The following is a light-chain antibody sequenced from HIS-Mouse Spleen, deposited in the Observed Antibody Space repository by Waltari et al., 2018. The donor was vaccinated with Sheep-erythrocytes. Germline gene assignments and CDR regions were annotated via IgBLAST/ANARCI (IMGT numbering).Light chain of an antibody. V-gene: IGLV3-1*01. Sequence: SYELTQPPSVSVSPGQTASITCSGDKLGAKYACWYQQKPGQAPVLVNYQDRQRPSGIPERFSGSNSGNTATLTISGTQAMDEADYYCQAWDSSIVVFGGGTKLTVL. CDR1: KLGAKY. J-gene: IGLJ2*01. CDR2: QDR. CDR3: QAWDSSIVV.